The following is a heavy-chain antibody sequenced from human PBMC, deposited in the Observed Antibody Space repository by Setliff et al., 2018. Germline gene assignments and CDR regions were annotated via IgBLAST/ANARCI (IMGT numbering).Heavy chain of an antibody. CDR2: IYTSGAPSGTT. CDR3: ARDGPHCVTSSCPGAWFNP. J-gene: IGHJ5*02. D-gene: IGHD2-2*01. V-gene: IGHV4-4*08. CDR1: GGSMINYY. Sequence: SETLSLTCTVSGGSMINYYWTWIRQSPGKGLEWIGRIYTSGAPSGTTYYNPSLQSRVTISLDTSKNQFSLKLSSVTAADTAVYYCARDGPHCVTSSCPGAWFNPWGQGILVTISS.